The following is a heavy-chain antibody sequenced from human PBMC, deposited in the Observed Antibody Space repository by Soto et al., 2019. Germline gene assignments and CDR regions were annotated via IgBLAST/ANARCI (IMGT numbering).Heavy chain of an antibody. CDR1: GFTFSSYG. CDR3: AKEKGYCSSTSCSYPRYYYYGMDV. CDR2: ISYDGRNK. J-gene: IGHJ6*02. V-gene: IGHV3-30*18. D-gene: IGHD2-2*01. Sequence: QVQLVESGGGVVQPGRSLRLSCAASGFTFSSYGMHWVRQAPGKGLEWVAVISYDGRNKYYADSVKGRFTISRDNSKNALYLQKNSLRAEDTAVYYCAKEKGYCSSTSCSYPRYYYYGMDVWGQGTTVTVSS.